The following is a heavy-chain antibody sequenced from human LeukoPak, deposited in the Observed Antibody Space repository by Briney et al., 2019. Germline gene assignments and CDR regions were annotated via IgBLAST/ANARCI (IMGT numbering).Heavy chain of an antibody. V-gene: IGHV3-7*01. J-gene: IGHJ4*02. CDR2: IKQDGSEK. Sequence: GSLRLSCAASGFTFSSYWMSWVRQAPGKGLEWVANIKQDGSEKYYVDPVKGRFTISRDNAKNSLYLQMNSLRAEDTAVYYCAREQILDDYYGSGTFDYWGQGTLVTVSS. CDR3: AREQILDDYYGSGTFDY. D-gene: IGHD3-10*01. CDR1: GFTFSSYW.